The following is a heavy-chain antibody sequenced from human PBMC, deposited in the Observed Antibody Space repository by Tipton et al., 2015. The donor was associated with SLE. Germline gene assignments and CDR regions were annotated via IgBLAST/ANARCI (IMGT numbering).Heavy chain of an antibody. J-gene: IGHJ6*02. CDR3: ARQDNNVLTGYRFGLDV. Sequence: QSGAEVKKPGESLKISCKGSGYEFSNYWIAWVRQMPGKGLEWMGIIYPRDSDTRYSPSLQGQVTISADKSISTAYLQWSSLQASDTAMYYCARQDNNVLTGYRFGLDVWGQGTTVTVSS. V-gene: IGHV5-51*01. D-gene: IGHD3-9*01. CDR1: GYEFSNYW. CDR2: IYPRDSDT.